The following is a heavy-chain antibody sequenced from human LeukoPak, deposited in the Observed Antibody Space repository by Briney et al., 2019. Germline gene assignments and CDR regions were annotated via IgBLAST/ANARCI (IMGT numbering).Heavy chain of an antibody. V-gene: IGHV3-30-3*01. J-gene: IGHJ6*04. CDR1: GFTFSSYA. CDR3: ARTFVVVPAARRGMDV. CDR2: ISYDGSNK. Sequence: PGGSLRLSCAASGFTFSSYAMHWVRQAPGKGLEWVAVISYDGSNKYYADSVKGRFTISRDNAKNSLYLQMNSLRAEDTAVYYCARTFVVVPAARRGMDVWGKGTTVTVSS. D-gene: IGHD2-2*01.